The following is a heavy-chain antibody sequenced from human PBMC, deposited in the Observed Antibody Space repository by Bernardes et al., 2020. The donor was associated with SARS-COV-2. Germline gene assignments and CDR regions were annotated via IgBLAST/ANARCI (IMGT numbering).Heavy chain of an antibody. CDR3: ARGAKVLEY. Sequence: SETLSLTCAVHGGSLISYYWSWVRQPPGTGLEWIGQLNHSGVTHYNPTLKSRVSISVDTSKNQFSLRLTYVTAADTAIYYCARGAKVLEYWGQGTLVSVS. D-gene: IGHD3-10*01. CDR1: GGSLISYY. CDR2: LNHSGVT. J-gene: IGHJ4*02. V-gene: IGHV4-34*01.